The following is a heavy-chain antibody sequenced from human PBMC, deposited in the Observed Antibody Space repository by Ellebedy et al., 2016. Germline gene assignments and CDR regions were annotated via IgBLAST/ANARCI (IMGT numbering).Heavy chain of an antibody. D-gene: IGHD2-2*01. V-gene: IGHV5-10-1*01. J-gene: IGHJ3*02. Sequence: GESLNISCTGSGYSLITYWIRWVRQMPGKGLEWMGRIDPSDSYTNYSPSFQGHVTISADKSISTAYLQWSSLRASDTAMYYCAGHSGYCSSISCYGDFAFDIWGQGTMVTVSS. CDR2: IDPSDSYT. CDR3: AGHSGYCSSISCYGDFAFDI. CDR1: GYSLITYW.